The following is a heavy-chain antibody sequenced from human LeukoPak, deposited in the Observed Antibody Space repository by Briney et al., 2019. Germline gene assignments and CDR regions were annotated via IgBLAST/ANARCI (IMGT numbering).Heavy chain of an antibody. CDR2: INPNSGGT. V-gene: IGHV1-2*02. CDR3: ARDWGDIVVVPAEPWFDP. J-gene: IGHJ5*02. Sequence: ASVKLSCKASGYTFTGYYMHWVRQAPGQGLEGMGWINPNSGGTNYAQKFQGRVTMTRDPSISPAYMELSRLRSDDTAVYYRARDWGDIVVVPAEPWFDPWGEGAMVTVSS. CDR1: GYTFTGYY. D-gene: IGHD2-2*01.